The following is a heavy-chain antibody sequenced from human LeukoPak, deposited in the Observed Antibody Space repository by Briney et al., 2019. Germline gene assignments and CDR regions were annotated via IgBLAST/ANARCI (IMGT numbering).Heavy chain of an antibody. CDR3: ATHVGSTVSQNTDY. D-gene: IGHD4-17*01. CDR2: IIPIFGTA. J-gene: IGHJ4*02. Sequence: SVKVSCKASGGTFSSYAISWVRQAPGQGLEWMGRIIPIFGTANYAQKFQGRVTITTDESTSTAYMELSILRYEDTAVYYWATHVGSTVSQNTDYWGQGTLVSVSS. CDR1: GGTFSSYA. V-gene: IGHV1-69*05.